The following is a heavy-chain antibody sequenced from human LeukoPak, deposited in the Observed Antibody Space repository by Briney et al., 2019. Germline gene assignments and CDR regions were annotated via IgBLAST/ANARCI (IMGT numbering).Heavy chain of an antibody. CDR1: GFTFSSYA. CDR3: AKTAYYDILTGYYPNYYYYMDV. CDR2: ISGSGGST. D-gene: IGHD3-9*01. Sequence: GSLRLSCAASGFTFSSYAMSWVRQAPGKGLEWVSAISGSGGSTYYADSVKGRFTISRDNSKNALYLQMNSLRAEDTAVYYCAKTAYYDILTGYYPNYYYYMDVWGKGTTVTVSS. V-gene: IGHV3-23*01. J-gene: IGHJ6*03.